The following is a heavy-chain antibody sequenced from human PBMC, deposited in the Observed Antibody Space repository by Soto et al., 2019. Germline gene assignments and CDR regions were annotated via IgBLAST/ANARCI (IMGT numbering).Heavy chain of an antibody. J-gene: IGHJ4*01. CDR1: GGSISSSNW. Sequence: QVQLQESGPGLVKPSWTLSLTCAVSGGSISSSNWWSWVRQPPGQGLEWIGEVYHSGSTNYNPSRKIRVTISIDKSQNHLSLKLSSVTDADTDVYSCARVPVRKAYSSSGHNPDYCGHGTLVTVSS. CDR3: ARVPVRKAYSSSGHNPDY. CDR2: VYHSGST. D-gene: IGHD6-13*01. V-gene: IGHV4-4*02.